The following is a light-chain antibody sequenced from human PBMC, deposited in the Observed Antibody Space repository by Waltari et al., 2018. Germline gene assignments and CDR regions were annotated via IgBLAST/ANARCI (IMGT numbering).Light chain of an antibody. J-gene: IGLJ1*01. Sequence: QSALTQPASVSGSPGQSITISCTATSNDIGSYNIVTWYQQHPGNAPTLIIFEVAKRPSGVSSRFSGSKSGNIASLTISGLQAEDEADYYCCSYAGSSTFDVFGTGTKVTV. CDR3: CSYAGSSTFDV. V-gene: IGLV2-23*02. CDR2: EVA. CDR1: SNDIGSYNI.